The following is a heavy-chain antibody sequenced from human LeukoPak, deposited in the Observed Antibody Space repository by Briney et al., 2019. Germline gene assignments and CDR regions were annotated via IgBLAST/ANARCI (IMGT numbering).Heavy chain of an antibody. CDR2: INPNSGGT. D-gene: IGHD3-10*01. V-gene: IGHV1-2*04. CDR3: AISSGYYGSGSFYGGPFVY. CDR1: GYTFTGYY. Sequence: ASVKVSCKASGYTFTGYYMHWARQAPGQGLEWMGWINPNSGGTNYAQKFQGWVTMTRDTSISTAYMELSRLRSDDTAVYYCAISSGYYGSGSFYGGPFVYWGQGTLVTVSS. J-gene: IGHJ4*02.